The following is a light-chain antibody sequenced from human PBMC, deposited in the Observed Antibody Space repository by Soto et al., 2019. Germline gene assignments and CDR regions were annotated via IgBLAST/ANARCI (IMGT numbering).Light chain of an antibody. CDR3: CSYAGSYTFV. J-gene: IGLJ1*01. CDR2: DVT. Sequence: QSALTQPRSVSGSPGQSVTISCTGTSSDIGGFNYVSWYQQHPGKAPKLMIYDVTKRPSGVPDRFSASKSGNTASLTISGLQTEDEADYYCCSYAGSYTFVFGTGTKVTVL. CDR1: SSDIGGFNY. V-gene: IGLV2-11*01.